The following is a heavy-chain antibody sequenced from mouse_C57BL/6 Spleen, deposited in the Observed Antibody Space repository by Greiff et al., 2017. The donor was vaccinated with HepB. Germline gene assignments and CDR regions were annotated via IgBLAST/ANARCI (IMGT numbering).Heavy chain of an antibody. V-gene: IGHV5-9-1*02. CDR1: GFTFSSYA. CDR3: SRVYDGSSLHWYFDV. D-gene: IGHD1-1*01. CDR2: ISSGGDYI. Sequence: EVQLVESGEGLVKPGGSLKLSCAASGFTFSSYAMSWVRQTPEKRLEWVAYISSGGDYIYYADTVKGRFTISRDNARNTLYLQMSSLKSEDTAMYYCSRVYDGSSLHWYFDVWGTGTTVTVSS. J-gene: IGHJ1*03.